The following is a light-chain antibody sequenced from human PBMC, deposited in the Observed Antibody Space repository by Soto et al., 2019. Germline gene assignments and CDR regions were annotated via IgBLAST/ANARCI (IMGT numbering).Light chain of an antibody. CDR1: QSINTW. CDR3: QQYNSYSSIT. V-gene: IGKV1-5*03. J-gene: IGKJ5*01. CDR2: RAS. Sequence: DVQMTQSPPTLSASVGDRVTITCRASQSINTWLAWYQQKPGKAPNLLIYRASTLETGVPSRFSGSGSGTEFTLTISSLQPDDFATYYSQQYNSYSSITFGHGTRLEIK.